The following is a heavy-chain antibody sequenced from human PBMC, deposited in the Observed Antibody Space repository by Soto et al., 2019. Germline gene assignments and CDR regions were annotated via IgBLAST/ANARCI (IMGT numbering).Heavy chain of an antibody. CDR3: AKSVAYCGGDCYLSEYYFDY. D-gene: IGHD2-21*01. CDR2: ISWNSGSI. CDR1: GFTFYDYS. V-gene: IGHV3-9*01. J-gene: IGHJ4*02. Sequence: GGSLILSCAASGFTFYDYSMHWVRQAPGKGLEWVSGISWNSGSIGYADSVKGRFTISRDNAKNSLYLQMNSLRAEDTALYYCAKSVAYCGGDCYLSEYYFDYWGQGTLVTVSS.